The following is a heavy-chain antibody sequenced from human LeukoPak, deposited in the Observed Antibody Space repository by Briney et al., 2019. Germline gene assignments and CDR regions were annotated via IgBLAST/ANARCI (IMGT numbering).Heavy chain of an antibody. CDR1: GGSISSGGSS. V-gene: IGHV4-30-2*01. CDR3: ARSLDYGDYFDY. D-gene: IGHD4-17*01. J-gene: IGHJ4*02. Sequence: SETLSLTCAVSGGSISSGGSSWNWIRQPPGKGLEWIGYIYHSGKNYYNPSLKSRVTISVDRAKNQFSLNLSSVTAADTAVYYCARSLDYGDYFDYWGQGTLVTVSS. CDR2: IYHSGKN.